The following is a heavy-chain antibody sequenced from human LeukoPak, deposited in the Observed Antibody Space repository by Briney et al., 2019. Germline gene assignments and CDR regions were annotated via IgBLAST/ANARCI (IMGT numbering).Heavy chain of an antibody. D-gene: IGHD3-10*01. V-gene: IGHV4-30-4*08. Sequence: SETLSLTCTVFGGSISSGDYYWSWIRQPPGKGLEWIGYIYYNGSTYYNPSLKSRVTISVDTSKNQFSLKLSSVTAADTAVYYCARTSLGGAWFDPWGQGTLVTVSS. CDR2: IYYNGST. J-gene: IGHJ5*02. CDR1: GGSISSGDYY. CDR3: ARTSLGGAWFDP.